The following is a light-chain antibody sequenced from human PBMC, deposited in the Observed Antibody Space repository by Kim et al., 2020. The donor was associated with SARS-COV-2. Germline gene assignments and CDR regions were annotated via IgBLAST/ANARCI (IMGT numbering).Light chain of an antibody. CDR1: QSFSSSY. CDR2: GAS. CDR3: QKLSSAPAST. J-gene: IGKJ4*01. V-gene: IGKV3-20*01. Sequence: EILLTQSPGTLSLSPGERATLSCRASQSFSSSYLAWYQQKPGQPPRLLFYGASSRATGIPDRLSGSASGTDFTLTITRLEPEDFEVYYCQKLSSAPASTFGGGTKV.